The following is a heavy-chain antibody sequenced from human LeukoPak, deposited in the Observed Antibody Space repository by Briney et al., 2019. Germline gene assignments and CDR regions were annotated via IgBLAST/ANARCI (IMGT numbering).Heavy chain of an antibody. V-gene: IGHV1-2*02. D-gene: IGHD6-19*01. CDR1: GYTFTGYY. CDR2: IDPNSGGT. Sequence: ASVKVSCKASGYTFTGYYMHWVRQAHGQGLEWMGWIDPNSGGTNYAQKFQGRVTMTRDTSISTAYMELSRLRSDDTAVYYCASSLAVAGPYNWFDPWGQGTLVTVSS. CDR3: ASSLAVAGPYNWFDP. J-gene: IGHJ5*02.